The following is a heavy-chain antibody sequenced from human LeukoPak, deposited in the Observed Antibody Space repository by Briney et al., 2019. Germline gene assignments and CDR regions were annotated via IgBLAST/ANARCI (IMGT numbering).Heavy chain of an antibody. D-gene: IGHD5-18*01. Sequence: ASVKVSCKASGYTFTGYYMHWVRQAPGQGLEWMGRINPNSGGTNYAQKFQGRVTMTREPSTSTAYMELSRLRSDDTAVYYCARYVDTAMVLDNWFDAWGKGTLVTVSS. V-gene: IGHV1-2*06. CDR2: INPNSGGT. J-gene: IGHJ5*02. CDR3: ARYVDTAMVLDNWFDA. CDR1: GYTFTGYY.